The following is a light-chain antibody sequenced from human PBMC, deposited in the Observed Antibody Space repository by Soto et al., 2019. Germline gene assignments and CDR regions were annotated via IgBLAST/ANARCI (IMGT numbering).Light chain of an antibody. CDR1: HSDVGRFNL. CDR2: GVT. V-gene: IGLV2-23*02. Sequence: QSVLTQPASVSGSPGQSITISCTGTHSDVGRFNLDSWYQHHPQKAPKLIIFGVTEWPSGISNRFSASKSGNTASLTISGLQAEDEADYYCCTYATGGTYVFGTGTKVTVL. CDR3: CTYATGGTYV. J-gene: IGLJ1*01.